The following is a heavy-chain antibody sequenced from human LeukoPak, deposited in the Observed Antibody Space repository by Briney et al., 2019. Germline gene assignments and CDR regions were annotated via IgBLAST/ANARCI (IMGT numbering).Heavy chain of an antibody. J-gene: IGHJ4*02. D-gene: IGHD3-9*01. CDR3: ARVIRTTGYYSNPKSGSFDF. Sequence: SETLSLTCTVSGGSTSSDYWSWIRQSPGKGLEWVGYVYNSGDTGKNPSLKSRVTILLDTSKNQCSLKLTSVSAADTAVYYCARVIRTTGYYSNPKSGSFDFWGQGTLVTVSS. V-gene: IGHV4-59*08. CDR1: GGSTSSDY. CDR2: VYNSGDT.